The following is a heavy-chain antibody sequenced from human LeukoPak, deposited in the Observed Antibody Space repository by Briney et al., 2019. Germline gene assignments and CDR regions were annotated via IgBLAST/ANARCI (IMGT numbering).Heavy chain of an antibody. CDR2: IKSKTDGGPT. Sequence: GGSLRLSCAASGFTFSNAWMSWVRQAPGKGLEWVGRIKSKTDGGPTDYAAPVKGRFTISRDDSKNTLYLKMNSLKTEDTAVYYCTTESDYDFWSGYYSPDYWGQGTLVTVSS. D-gene: IGHD3-3*01. J-gene: IGHJ4*02. CDR3: TTESDYDFWSGYYSPDY. V-gene: IGHV3-15*01. CDR1: GFTFSNAW.